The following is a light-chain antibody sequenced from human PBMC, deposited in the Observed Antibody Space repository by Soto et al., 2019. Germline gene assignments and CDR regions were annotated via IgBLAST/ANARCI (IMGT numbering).Light chain of an antibody. V-gene: IGLV3-21*02. Sequence: SYELTQPPSVSVAPGQTARITCGGNRIGTESVHWYQQKPGQAPVLVVYDDSDRPSGIPERFSGSTSGNTATLTISRGEAGDEADYYCQVWDTTINHVLFGGGTKLTVL. CDR1: RIGTES. CDR3: QVWDTTINHVL. CDR2: DDS. J-gene: IGLJ2*01.